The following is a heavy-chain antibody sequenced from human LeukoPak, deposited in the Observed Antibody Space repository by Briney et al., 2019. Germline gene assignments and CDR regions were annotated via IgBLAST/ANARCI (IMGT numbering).Heavy chain of an antibody. CDR1: GGSISSYY. J-gene: IGHJ6*03. CDR2: IYYSGST. CDR3: ARDLGYSYGWDYYYMDV. V-gene: IGHV4-59*01. D-gene: IGHD5-18*01. Sequence: SETLSLTCTVSGGSISSYYWSWIRQPPGKGLEWIGYIYYSGSTNYNPSLKSRVTISVDTSKNQFSLKLSSVTAADTAVYYCARDLGYSYGWDYYYMDVRGKGTTVTVSS.